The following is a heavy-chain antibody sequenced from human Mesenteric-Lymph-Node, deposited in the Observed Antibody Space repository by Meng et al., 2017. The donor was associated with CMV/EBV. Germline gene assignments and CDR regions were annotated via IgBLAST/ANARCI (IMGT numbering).Heavy chain of an antibody. CDR2: IYPGDSDT. J-gene: IGHJ4*02. CDR1: YSCTTYW. V-gene: IGHV5-51*01. Sequence: YSCTTYWLGWVRQTPGTVLEWICIIYPGDSDTRYSPSFHGQVTISADKSIRTAYLQWSSLKASDTAMYYCARLGYCGGDCYAGGVDYWGQGTLVTVSS. D-gene: IGHD2-21*01. CDR3: ARLGYCGGDCYAGGVDY.